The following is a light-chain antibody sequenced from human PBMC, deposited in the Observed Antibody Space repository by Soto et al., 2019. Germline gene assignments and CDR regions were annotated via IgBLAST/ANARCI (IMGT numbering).Light chain of an antibody. J-gene: IGLJ1*01. V-gene: IGLV2-14*03. CDR2: DVS. Sequence: QSALTQPASVSGSPGQSITIFCTGTSSDVGGYNYVSWYQHHPGKAPKLMIYDVSNRPSGVSNRFSGSKSGNTASLTISGLQAEDEADYYCASYSSSSTLGVFGTGPTLTVL. CDR3: ASYSSSSTLGV. CDR1: SSDVGGYNY.